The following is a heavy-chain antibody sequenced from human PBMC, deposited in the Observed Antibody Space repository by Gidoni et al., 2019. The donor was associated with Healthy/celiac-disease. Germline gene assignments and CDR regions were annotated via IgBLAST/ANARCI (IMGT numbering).Heavy chain of an antibody. D-gene: IGHD2-2*01. J-gene: IGHJ6*02. V-gene: IGHV3-7*03. Sequence: DGSEKYYVDSVKGRFTISRDNAKNSLYLQMNSLRAEDTAVYYCAREGYCSSISCLYYYYYYGMDVWGQGTTVTVSS. CDR2: DGSEK. CDR3: AREGYCSSISCLYYYYYYGMDV.